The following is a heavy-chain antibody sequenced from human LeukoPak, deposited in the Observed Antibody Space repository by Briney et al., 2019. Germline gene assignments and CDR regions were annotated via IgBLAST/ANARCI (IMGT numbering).Heavy chain of an antibody. V-gene: IGHV3-23*01. CDR2: ISGSGGST. J-gene: IGHJ4*02. D-gene: IGHD5-18*01. CDR3: AKVGYSYGLERYYFGY. CDR1: GFTFSSYA. Sequence: GGSLRLSCAASGFTFSSYAMSWVRQAPGKGLEWVSAISGSGGSTYYADSVKGRFTISRDNSKNTLYLQMNSLRAEDTAVYYCAKVGYSYGLERYYFGYWGQGTLVTVSS.